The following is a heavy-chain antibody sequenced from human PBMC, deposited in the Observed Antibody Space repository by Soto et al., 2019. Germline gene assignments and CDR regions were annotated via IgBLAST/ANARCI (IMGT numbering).Heavy chain of an antibody. CDR2: IYYSGST. Sequence: PSETLSLTCTVSGGSVSSYYWSWIRQPPGKGLEWIGYIYYSGSTNYNPSLKSRVTISVDTSKNQFSLKLSSVTAADTAVYYCARGMVRGVINYYYYYYGMDVWGQGTTVTV. V-gene: IGHV4-59*02. CDR1: GGSVSSYY. CDR3: ARGMVRGVINYYYYYYGMDV. D-gene: IGHD3-10*01. J-gene: IGHJ6*02.